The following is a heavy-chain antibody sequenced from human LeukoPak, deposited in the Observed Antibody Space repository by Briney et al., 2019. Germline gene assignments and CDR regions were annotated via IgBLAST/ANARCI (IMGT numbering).Heavy chain of an antibody. CDR3: AREIVGATSWFDP. CDR1: GGSISSSSYY. V-gene: IGHV4-39*07. CDR2: IYYSGST. D-gene: IGHD1-26*01. Sequence: SETLSPTCTVSGGSISSSSYYWGWIRQPPRKGLEWIGSIYYSGSTYYNPSLKSRVTISVDTSKNQFSLKLSSVAAADTAVYYCAREIVGATSWFDPWGQGTLVTVSS. J-gene: IGHJ5*02.